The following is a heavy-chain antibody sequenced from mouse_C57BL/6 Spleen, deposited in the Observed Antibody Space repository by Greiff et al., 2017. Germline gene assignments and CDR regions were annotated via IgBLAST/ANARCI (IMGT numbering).Heavy chain of an antibody. V-gene: IGHV1-72*01. J-gene: IGHJ3*01. Sequence: VQLQQPGAELVKPGASVKLSCKASGYTFTSYWMHWVKQRPGRGLEWIGRIDPSSGGTKYTEKFKSKATLSVDKPSSTAYMQLSSLTSEDSAVXYCASYDYDRFAYWGQGTLVTVS. D-gene: IGHD2-4*01. CDR3: ASYDYDRFAY. CDR1: GYTFTSYW. CDR2: IDPSSGGT.